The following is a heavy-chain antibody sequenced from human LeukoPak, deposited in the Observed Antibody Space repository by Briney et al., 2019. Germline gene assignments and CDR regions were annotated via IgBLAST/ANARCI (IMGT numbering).Heavy chain of an antibody. Sequence: SETLSLTCAVYGGSFSGYYWSWIRQPPGKGLEWIGEINHSGSTNYNPSLKSRVTISVDTSKNQFSLKLSSVTAADTAVYYCARQFPNATEGFDIWGQGTMVTVSS. J-gene: IGHJ3*02. CDR3: ARQFPNATEGFDI. D-gene: IGHD2-15*01. CDR1: GGSFSGYY. CDR2: INHSGST. V-gene: IGHV4-34*01.